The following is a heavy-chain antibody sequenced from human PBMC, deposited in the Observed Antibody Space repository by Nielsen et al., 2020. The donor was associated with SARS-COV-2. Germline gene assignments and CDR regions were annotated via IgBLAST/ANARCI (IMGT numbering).Heavy chain of an antibody. V-gene: IGHV3-21*01. D-gene: IGHD3-22*01. Sequence: GESLKISCAASGFTFSSYWMHWVRQAPGKGLEWVSSISSSSSYIYYADSVKGRFTISRDNAKNSLFLQMNSLRVEDTAVYYCARGLPDYYAISDHAPRWGQGTLVTVSS. J-gene: IGHJ4*02. CDR2: ISSSSSYI. CDR1: GFTFSSYW. CDR3: ARGLPDYYAISDHAPR.